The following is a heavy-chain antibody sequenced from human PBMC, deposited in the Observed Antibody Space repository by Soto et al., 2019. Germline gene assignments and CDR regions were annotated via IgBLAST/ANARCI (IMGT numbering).Heavy chain of an antibody. D-gene: IGHD3-22*01. Sequence: GGSLRLSCAASGFTFSTYGMHWVRQPPGKGLEWVAVISSDGKSEHYADPVKGRFSISRDNSKNTLSLQMNSLRVEDTAVYYCAKTITTYSGDSRGRGALVDYWGQGTLVTVSS. V-gene: IGHV3-30*18. CDR2: ISSDGKSE. J-gene: IGHJ4*02. CDR1: GFTFSTYG. CDR3: AKTITTYSGDSRGRGALVDY.